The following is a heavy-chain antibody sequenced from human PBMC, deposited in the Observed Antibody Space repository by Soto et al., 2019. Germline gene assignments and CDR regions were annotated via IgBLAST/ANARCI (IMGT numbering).Heavy chain of an antibody. D-gene: IGHD6-13*01. CDR3: ARVPSSSYHYFDY. CDR1: GFTVSSYY. V-gene: IGHV3-66*01. J-gene: IGHJ4*02. CDR2: IYSAGSA. Sequence: LRLSCAASGFTVSSYYMSWVRQAPGKGLEWVSVIYSAGSADFADSVKGRFTISRDNSKNTLYLQMSSLRAEDAAVYYCARVPSSSYHYFDYWGQGTLVTVAS.